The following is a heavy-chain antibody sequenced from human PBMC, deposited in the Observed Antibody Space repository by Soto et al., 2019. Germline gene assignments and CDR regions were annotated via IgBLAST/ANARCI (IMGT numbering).Heavy chain of an antibody. CDR1: GYTFTSYA. CDR3: ARDALITIFGVVIPRYNWFDP. J-gene: IGHJ5*02. V-gene: IGHV1-3*01. CDR2: INAGNGNT. D-gene: IGHD3-3*01. Sequence: ASVKVSCKASGYTFTSYAMHWVRQAPGQRLEWMGWINAGNGNTEYSQKFQGRVTITRDTSASTAYMELSSLRSEDTAVYYCARDALITIFGVVIPRYNWFDPWGQGTLVTVSS.